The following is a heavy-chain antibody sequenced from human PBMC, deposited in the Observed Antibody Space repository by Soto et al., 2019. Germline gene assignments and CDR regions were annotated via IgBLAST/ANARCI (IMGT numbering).Heavy chain of an antibody. V-gene: IGHV3-23*01. CDR3: AKRAVPGNWYFDL. J-gene: IGHJ2*01. D-gene: IGHD6-19*01. CDR2: ISGSGGST. Sequence: EVQLLESGGGLVQPGGSLRLSCAASGFTFSSYAMSWVRQAPGKGLEWVSGISGSGGSTYYADSVRGRFTIPRDNSKNTLYLQMDSLRAEDTAIYYCAKRAVPGNWYFDLWGRGTLVTVSS. CDR1: GFTFSSYA.